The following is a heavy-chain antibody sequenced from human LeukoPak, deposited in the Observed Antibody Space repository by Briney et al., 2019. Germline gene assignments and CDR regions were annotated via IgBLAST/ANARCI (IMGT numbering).Heavy chain of an antibody. Sequence: PGRSLRLSCAASGFTFSSYGMHWVRQAPGKGLGWVAVIWYDGSNKYYADSVKGRFTISRDNSKNTLYLQMNSLRAEDTAVYYCARAKTSIVVVTNFDYWGQGTLVTVSS. CDR1: GFTFSSYG. V-gene: IGHV3-33*01. CDR2: IWYDGSNK. D-gene: IGHD3-22*01. CDR3: ARAKTSIVVVTNFDY. J-gene: IGHJ4*02.